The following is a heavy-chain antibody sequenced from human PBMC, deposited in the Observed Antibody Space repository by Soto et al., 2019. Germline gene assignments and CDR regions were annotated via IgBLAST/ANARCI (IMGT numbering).Heavy chain of an antibody. CDR1: GASIRSTSYY. CDR2: IYYSGST. J-gene: IGHJ4*02. D-gene: IGHD3-16*01. CDR3: ARGGTPIDY. V-gene: IGHV4-39*01. Sequence: PSETLSLTCSVSGASIRSTSYYWGWIRQPPGKGLEWIGSIYYSGSTHYSPSLKSRIIMSIDTSTNQFSLKLTSVTAADTAVYYCARGGTPIDYWGQGTLVTVSS.